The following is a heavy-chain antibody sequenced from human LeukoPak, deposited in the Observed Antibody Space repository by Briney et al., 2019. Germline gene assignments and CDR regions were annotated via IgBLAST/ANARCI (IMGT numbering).Heavy chain of an antibody. CDR2: IYHSGST. J-gene: IGHJ4*02. D-gene: IGHD3-22*01. CDR1: GGSISSGGYY. CDR3: ARDRADYYDSSGYAGGLDY. Sequence: SQTLSLTCTVSGGSISSGGYYWSWIRQPPGKGLEWIGYIYHSGSTYYNPSLKSRVTISVDRSKNQFSLKLSSVTAADTAVYYCARDRADYYDSSGYAGGLDYWGQGTLVTVSS. V-gene: IGHV4-30-2*01.